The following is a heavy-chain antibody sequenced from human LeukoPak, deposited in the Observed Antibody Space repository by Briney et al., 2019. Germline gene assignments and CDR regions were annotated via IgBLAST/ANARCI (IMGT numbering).Heavy chain of an antibody. J-gene: IGHJ6*02. CDR1: GVSFSGCY. CDR2: INHGGST. D-gene: IGHD2-2*01. V-gene: IGHV4-34*01. Sequence: PSETLSLTCAVYGVSFSGCYWSWIRQPPGKGLEWIGEINHGGSTNYNPSLKSRVTISVDTSKNQFSLKLSSVTAADTAVYYCARVGGYCSSTSCYSSPRRYGMDVWGQGTTVTVSS. CDR3: ARVGGYCSSTSCYSSPRRYGMDV.